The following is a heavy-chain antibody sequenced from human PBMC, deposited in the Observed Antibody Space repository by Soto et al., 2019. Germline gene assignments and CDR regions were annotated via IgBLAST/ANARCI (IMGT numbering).Heavy chain of an antibody. D-gene: IGHD5-12*01. Sequence: QVQLVESGGGVVQPGRSLRLSCAASGFTLSSYGMHWVRQAPGKGLEWVAVISYDESNKSYADSVRGRFTISRDTSRNTLYLQMNSLTVDDTAVYFCAKQRLERWQRSEIDCWGQGTLVTVSS. CDR2: ISYDESNK. V-gene: IGHV3-30*18. CDR1: GFTLSSYG. J-gene: IGHJ4*02. CDR3: AKQRLERWQRSEIDC.